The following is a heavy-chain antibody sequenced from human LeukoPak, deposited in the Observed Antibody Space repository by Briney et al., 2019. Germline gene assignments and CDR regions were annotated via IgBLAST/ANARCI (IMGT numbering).Heavy chain of an antibody. V-gene: IGHV1-18*01. CDR3: ARDETGIVGATADY. CDR2: ISAYNGNT. Sequence: ASVKVSCKASGYTFASFGITWVRQAPGQGLEWMGWISAYNGNTNYAQKLQGRVTMTTDTSTSTAYMELRSLRSDDTAVYYCARDETGIVGATADYWGQGTLVTVSS. D-gene: IGHD1-26*01. CDR1: GYTFASFG. J-gene: IGHJ4*02.